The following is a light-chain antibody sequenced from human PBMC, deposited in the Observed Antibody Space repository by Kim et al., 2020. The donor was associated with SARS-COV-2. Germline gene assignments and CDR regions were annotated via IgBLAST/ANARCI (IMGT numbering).Light chain of an antibody. J-gene: IGKJ1*01. CDR1: QSVRSN. CDR3: QQYNKWPPWT. Sequence: SPGERATLACRASQSVRSNLAWYQQKPGQAPRLLIYGASTRATGVPARFSGSGSGTEFTLTISSLQSEDFAVYYCQQYNKWPPWTFGQGTKVDIK. CDR2: GAS. V-gene: IGKV3-15*01.